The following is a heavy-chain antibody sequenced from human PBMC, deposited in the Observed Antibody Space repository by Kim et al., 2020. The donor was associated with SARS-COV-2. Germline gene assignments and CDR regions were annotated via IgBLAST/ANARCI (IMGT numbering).Heavy chain of an antibody. CDR2: FDPEDGET. Sequence: ASVKVSCKVSGYTLTELSMHWVRQAPGKGLEWMGGFDPEDGETIYAQKFQGRVTMTEDTSTDTAYMELSSLRSEDTAVYYCATGGGVGMVRGVISKRNFYGMDVWRQGTTVTVSS. CDR1: GYTLTELS. D-gene: IGHD3-10*01. CDR3: ATGGGVGMVRGVISKRNFYGMDV. V-gene: IGHV1-24*01. J-gene: IGHJ6*02.